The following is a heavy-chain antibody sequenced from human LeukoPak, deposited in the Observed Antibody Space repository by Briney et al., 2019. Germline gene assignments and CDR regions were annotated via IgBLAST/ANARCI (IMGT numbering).Heavy chain of an antibody. D-gene: IGHD6-13*01. J-gene: IGHJ4*02. CDR1: GGSISSYY. V-gene: IGHV4-59*01. CDR3: AVGIAAAGSLRASFDY. Sequence: PSETLSLTCTVSGGSISSYYWGWIRQPPGKGLEWIGYIYYSGSTNYNPSLKSRVTISVDTSKNQFSLKLSSVTAADTAVYYCAVGIAAAGSLRASFDYWGQGTLVTVSS. CDR2: IYYSGST.